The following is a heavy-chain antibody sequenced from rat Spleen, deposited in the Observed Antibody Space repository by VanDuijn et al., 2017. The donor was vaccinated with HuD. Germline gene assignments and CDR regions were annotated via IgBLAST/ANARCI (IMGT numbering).Heavy chain of an antibody. D-gene: IGHD5-1*01. CDR1: GFSLSNYG. J-gene: IGHJ3*01. CDR3: ARGWERFAY. Sequence: QVQLKESGPGLVQPSQTLSLTCTVSGFSLSNYGVIWVRQPPGKGLEWMGIIWGNGNTNYNSALKSRLSFSRDTSNSQVFLKMNSLQTEDTAMYFCARGWERFAYWGQGTLVTVSS. CDR2: IWGNGNT. V-gene: IGHV2-13*01.